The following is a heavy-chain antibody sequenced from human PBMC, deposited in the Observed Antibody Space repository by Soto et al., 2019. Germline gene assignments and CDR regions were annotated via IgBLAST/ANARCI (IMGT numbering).Heavy chain of an antibody. CDR1: GYTFTSYA. D-gene: IGHD6-19*01. V-gene: IGHV1-3*05. CDR3: ARSGGAVAGTFDY. Sequence: QVQLVQSGAEEKKPGASVKVSCKASGYTFTSYAMHWVRQAPGQRLEWMGWINAGNGNTKYSQKFQGRVTSTRDTCASTAYMELSSLSSEDTAVYYCARSGGAVAGTFDYWGQGTLVTVSS. CDR2: INAGNGNT. J-gene: IGHJ4*02.